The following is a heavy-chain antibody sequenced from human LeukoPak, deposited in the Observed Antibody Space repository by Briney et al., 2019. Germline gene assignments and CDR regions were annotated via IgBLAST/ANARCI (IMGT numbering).Heavy chain of an antibody. Sequence: GGSLRLSCAASGFTFSSYAMHWVRQAPGKGLEWVAVISYDGSNKYYADSVKGRFTISRDNSKNTLYLQMNSLRAEDTAVYYCARDLCGGDCWVFDYWGQGTLVTVSS. CDR3: ARDLCGGDCWVFDY. CDR2: ISYDGSNK. V-gene: IGHV3-30-3*01. J-gene: IGHJ4*02. D-gene: IGHD2-21*02. CDR1: GFTFSSYA.